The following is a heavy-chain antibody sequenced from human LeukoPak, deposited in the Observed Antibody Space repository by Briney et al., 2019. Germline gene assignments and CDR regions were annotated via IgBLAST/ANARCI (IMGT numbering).Heavy chain of an antibody. Sequence: SETLSLTCAVSGGSISSGGYSWSWIRQPPGKGLEWIGYIYHSGSTYYNPSLKSRVTISVDRSKNQFSLKLSSVTAADTAVYYCARGKAHCGGDCYYFDYWGQGTLVTVSS. V-gene: IGHV4-30-2*01. CDR2: IYHSGST. D-gene: IGHD2-21*02. CDR1: GGSISSGGYS. J-gene: IGHJ4*02. CDR3: ARGKAHCGGDCYYFDY.